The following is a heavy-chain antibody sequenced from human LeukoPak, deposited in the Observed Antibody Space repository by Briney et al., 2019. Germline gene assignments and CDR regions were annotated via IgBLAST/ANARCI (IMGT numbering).Heavy chain of an antibody. J-gene: IGHJ4*01. CDR1: GFTFSSYA. CDR3: AKGSSSSRPYYFDY. D-gene: IGHD6-6*01. CDR2: ITYSGGDT. V-gene: IGHV3-23*01. Sequence: GGSLGLSCVASGFTFSSYAMSWVRQAPGKGLEWVSAITYSGGDTYHADSVKGRLTVSRDNSKNTLYLQMNSLRPDDTALYYCAKGSSSSRPYYFDYWGHGILVTVSS.